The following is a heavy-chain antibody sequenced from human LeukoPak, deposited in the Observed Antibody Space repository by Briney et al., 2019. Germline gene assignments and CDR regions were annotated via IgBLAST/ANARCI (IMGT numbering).Heavy chain of an antibody. D-gene: IGHD2-15*01. CDR1: GYTFTSYY. CDR3: ARAVTVGYCSGGSCGTIVY. V-gene: IGHV1-46*01. Sequence: ASVKVSCKASGYTFTSYYMHWMRQAPGQGLEWMGIINPSGGSTSYAQKFQGRVTMTRDTSTSTVYMELSSLRSEDTAVYYCARAVTVGYCSGGSCGTIVYWGQGTLVTVSS. J-gene: IGHJ4*02. CDR2: INPSGGST.